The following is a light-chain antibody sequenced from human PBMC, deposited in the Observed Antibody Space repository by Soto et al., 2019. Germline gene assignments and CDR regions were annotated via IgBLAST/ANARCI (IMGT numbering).Light chain of an antibody. CDR2: DAS. CDR1: QGISKF. CDR3: QQYDNYPLT. Sequence: DIQMTQSPSSLSASVGDRVTITCQASQGISKFLNWYQQKPGKAPKLLIFDASDLETGVPSRFSGHRSGTDFSFTISSLQPEDIATYYCQQYDNYPLTFGGGTKVE. J-gene: IGKJ4*01. V-gene: IGKV1-33*01.